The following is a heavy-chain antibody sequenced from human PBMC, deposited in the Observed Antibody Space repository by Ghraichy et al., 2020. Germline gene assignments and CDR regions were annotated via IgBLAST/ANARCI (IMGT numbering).Heavy chain of an antibody. D-gene: IGHD3-10*01. J-gene: IGHJ4*02. CDR2: IKQDGSEK. Sequence: GGSLRLSCAASGFTFSSYWMSWVRQAPGKGLEWVANIKQDGSEKYYVDSVKGRFTISRDNAKNSLYLQMNSLRAEDTAVYYCARADNYYYGSEFDYWGQGTLVTVSS. CDR1: GFTFSSYW. CDR3: ARADNYYYGSEFDY. V-gene: IGHV3-7*01.